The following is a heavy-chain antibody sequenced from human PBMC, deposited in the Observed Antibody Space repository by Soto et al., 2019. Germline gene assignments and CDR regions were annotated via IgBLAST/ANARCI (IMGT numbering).Heavy chain of an antibody. CDR2: ISPYNGHT. V-gene: IGHV1-18*04. J-gene: IGHJ6*02. CDR1: GYIFNGYG. Sequence: QIQLVQSGGEVKKPGASVNLSCKASGYIFNGYGISWVRQAPGQGLERMGWISPYNGHTEYSQSLQGRLTVTADTTTTTVYTERRGVRSDDTAVYYWGGGGSGYHTGRGFAGAMDVWGQGTTVTVSS. D-gene: IGHD3-3*01. CDR3: GGGGSGYHTGRGFAGAMDV.